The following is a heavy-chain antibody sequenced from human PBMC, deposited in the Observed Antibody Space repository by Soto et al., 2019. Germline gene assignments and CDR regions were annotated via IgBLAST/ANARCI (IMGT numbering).Heavy chain of an antibody. Sequence: EVLLVESGGGLVQPGRSLRLSCAASGFTFDDYAMHWVRQAPGKGPEWVSGISWNSGNRGYADSVKGRFTISRDNANNSLYLQMNSLKPEDTAVYYCAKSKGDLEILKTTVTAFWGPFHIWGQGTRVTVSS. V-gene: IGHV3-9*01. J-gene: IGHJ3*02. CDR1: GFTFDDYA. D-gene: IGHD4-17*01. CDR2: ISWNSGNR. CDR3: AKSKGDLEILKTTVTAFWGPFHI.